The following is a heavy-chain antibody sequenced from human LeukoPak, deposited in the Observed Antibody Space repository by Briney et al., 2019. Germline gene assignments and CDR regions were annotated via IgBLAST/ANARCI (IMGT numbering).Heavy chain of an antibody. D-gene: IGHD3-22*01. CDR2: IIPIFGTA. CDR3: ARAVKGYYYDSSGYYPAPFVY. CDR1: GGTFSSYA. Sequence: GSSVKVSCKPSGGTFSSYAISWVRQAPGQGLEWMGGIIPIFGTANYAQKFQGRATITADESTSTAYMELSSLRSEDTAVYYCARAVKGYYYDSSGYYPAPFVYWGQGTLVTVSS. V-gene: IGHV1-69*01. J-gene: IGHJ4*02.